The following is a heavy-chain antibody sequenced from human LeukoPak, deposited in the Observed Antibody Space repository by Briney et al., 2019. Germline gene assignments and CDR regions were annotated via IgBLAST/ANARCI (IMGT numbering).Heavy chain of an antibody. CDR3: ARAPRGELFLDY. Sequence: PGRSLRLSCAASGFTFSSYGMHWVRQAPGKGLEWVAVIWYDGSNKYYADSVKGRFTISRDNSKNTLYLQMNSLRAEDTAVYYCARAPRGELFLDYWGRGTLVTVSS. J-gene: IGHJ4*02. D-gene: IGHD3-10*01. CDR2: IWYDGSNK. V-gene: IGHV3-33*01. CDR1: GFTFSSYG.